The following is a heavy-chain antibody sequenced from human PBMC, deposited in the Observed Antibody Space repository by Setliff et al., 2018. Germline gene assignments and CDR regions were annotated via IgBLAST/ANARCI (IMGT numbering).Heavy chain of an antibody. D-gene: IGHD1-1*01. V-gene: IGHV4-39*01. CDR3: ARTGTYRYFDY. CDR2: IYYRWDT. CDR1: GASLNSGTYY. J-gene: IGHJ4*02. Sequence: SETLSLTCTVSGASLNSGTYYWGWIRQPPGKGLEWIGRIYYRWDTYYNASLKGRLTISVDTAQNQFSLRLTSVTAADTAIYYCARTGTYRYFDYWGQGALVTVSS.